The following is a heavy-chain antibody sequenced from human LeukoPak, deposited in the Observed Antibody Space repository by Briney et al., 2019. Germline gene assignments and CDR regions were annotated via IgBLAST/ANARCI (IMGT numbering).Heavy chain of an antibody. CDR3: AHGGDYGDYVAAS. CDR2: INPSGSRT. J-gene: IGHJ5*02. V-gene: IGHV1-46*01. Sequence: ASVQVSCKASGHSFTFYFIHWVRPAPGQGLEWLGFINPSGSRTTFTQSFQGRVTVTRDTSTNTVYMKLRNLTSDDTALYYCAHGGDYGDYVAASWGQGTLVTVS. CDR1: GHSFTFYF. D-gene: IGHD4-17*01.